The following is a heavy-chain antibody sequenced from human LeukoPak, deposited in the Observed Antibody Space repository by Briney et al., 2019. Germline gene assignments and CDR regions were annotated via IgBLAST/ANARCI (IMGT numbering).Heavy chain of an antibody. D-gene: IGHD3-22*01. J-gene: IGHJ4*02. CDR1: GFTFSDYY. CDR2: ISGSGGST. CDR3: AKDKYYYDSSGYSDY. Sequence: GGSLRLSCAASGFTFSDYYMSWVRQAPGMGLEWVSAISGSGGSTYYADSVKGRFTISRDNSKNTLYLQMNSLRAEDTAVYYCAKDKYYYDSSGYSDYWGQGTLVTVSS. V-gene: IGHV3-23*01.